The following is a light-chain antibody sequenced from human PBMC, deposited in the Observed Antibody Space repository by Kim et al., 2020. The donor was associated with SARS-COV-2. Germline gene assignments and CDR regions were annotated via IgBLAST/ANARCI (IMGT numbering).Light chain of an antibody. V-gene: IGLV3-1*01. CDR2: KDN. CDR1: RVGDRY. J-gene: IGLJ2*01. Sequence: SYELTQPPSVSVSPGQTAIITCSGDRVGDRYVTWYQQKPGQSPVLVIYKDNKRPSEIPERFSGSSSGNTATLTISGPQTMDEADYYCQAWDGVSRVVFGG. CDR3: QAWDGVSRVV.